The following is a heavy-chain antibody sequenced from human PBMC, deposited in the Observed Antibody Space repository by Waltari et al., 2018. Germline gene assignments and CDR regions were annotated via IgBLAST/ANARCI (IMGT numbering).Heavy chain of an antibody. CDR3: AKDPRTHQWFYYGMAV. CDR2: INGYSGYT. J-gene: IGHJ6*02. CDR1: GYIFSTYA. Sequence: QIQLVQSGAEVKKPGASVKISCTASGYIFSTYAMHWVRQAPGESLGWMGWINGYSGYTKYSWKFQGRVTITRYTSANTADMEVSSLTSEDTAVYYWAKDPRTHQWFYYGMAVWGQGTTVIVSS. V-gene: IGHV1-3*01. D-gene: IGHD3-22*01.